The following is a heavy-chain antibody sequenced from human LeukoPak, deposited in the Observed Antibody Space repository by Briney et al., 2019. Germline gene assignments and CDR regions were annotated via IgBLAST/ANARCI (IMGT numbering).Heavy chain of an antibody. CDR3: ARGLRGNAMVTP. J-gene: IGHJ5*02. D-gene: IGHD5-18*01. CDR1: GGSFSGYY. CDR2: NNHSGST. Sequence: SETLSLTCAVYGGSFSGYYWSWIRQPPGKGLEWIGENNHSGSTNYNPSLKSRVTISVDTSKNQFSLKLSSVTAADTAVYYCARGLRGNAMVTPWGQGTLVTVSS. V-gene: IGHV4-34*01.